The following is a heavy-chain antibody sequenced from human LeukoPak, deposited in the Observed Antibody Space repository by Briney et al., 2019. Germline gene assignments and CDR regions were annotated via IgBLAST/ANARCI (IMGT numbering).Heavy chain of an antibody. D-gene: IGHD6-13*01. CDR2: ISGSGGST. Sequence: PGGSLRLSCAASGFTFSSYAMSWVRQAPGKGLEWVSAISGSGGSTYYADSVKGRFTISRDNSKNTLYLHMNSLRAEDTAVYYCAKDMRGGQQLNDAFDIWGQGTMVTVSS. J-gene: IGHJ3*02. V-gene: IGHV3-23*01. CDR1: GFTFSSYA. CDR3: AKDMRGGQQLNDAFDI.